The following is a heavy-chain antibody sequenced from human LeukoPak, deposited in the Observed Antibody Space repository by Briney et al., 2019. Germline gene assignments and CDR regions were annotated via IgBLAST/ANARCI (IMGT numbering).Heavy chain of an antibody. Sequence: PGGSLRLSCAASGFTFSSYGMHWVRQAPGKGLEWVAIISFEGGKIDYAESVKGRFTISRDNSKNTLYLQMSSLRVEDTAVYYCAKDRSDGFYGDEFDHWGQGTLVTVSS. CDR1: GFTFSSYG. V-gene: IGHV3-30*18. D-gene: IGHD4-17*01. J-gene: IGHJ4*02. CDR2: ISFEGGKI. CDR3: AKDRSDGFYGDEFDH.